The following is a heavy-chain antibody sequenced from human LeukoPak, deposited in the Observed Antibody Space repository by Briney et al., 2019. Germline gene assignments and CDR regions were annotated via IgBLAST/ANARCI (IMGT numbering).Heavy chain of an antibody. CDR1: GGSISSGGYS. CDR3: ARGLGASGPDYYYYMDV. D-gene: IGHD3-16*01. Sequence: PSETLSLTCAVSGGSISSGGYSWSWIRQPPGKGLEWIGYIYHSGSTYYNPSLKSRVTISVDRSKNQFSLKLSSVTAADTAVYYCARGLGASGPDYYYYMDVWGKGTTVTVSS. V-gene: IGHV4-30-2*01. CDR2: IYHSGST. J-gene: IGHJ6*03.